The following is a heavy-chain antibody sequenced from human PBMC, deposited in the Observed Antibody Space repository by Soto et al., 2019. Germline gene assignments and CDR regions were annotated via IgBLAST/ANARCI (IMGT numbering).Heavy chain of an antibody. V-gene: IGHV1-8*01. D-gene: IGHD7-27*01. Sequence: QVQLVQSGAEVKKPGASVKVACKAGAYTFTGYDINWVRQANGRDFEWMGWMNPNNGNTAYAQKFQGRVTMTRDTSKSTAFMELSSLTSEDTAVYYCARGPRNWGVDYWGQGTLVTVSS. J-gene: IGHJ4*02. CDR2: MNPNNGNT. CDR3: ARGPRNWGVDY. CDR1: AYTFTGYD.